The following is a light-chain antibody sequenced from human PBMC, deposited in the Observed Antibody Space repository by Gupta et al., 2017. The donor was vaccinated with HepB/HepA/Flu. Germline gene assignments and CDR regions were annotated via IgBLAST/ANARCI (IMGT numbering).Light chain of an antibody. CDR1: NIRTKS. Sequence: SYILTQSPSVSVAPGKTARITRGGNNIRTKSVHWYQQEPGQAPVLVVYDDTDRPSGNPERFSGSNSENTATLTISRVEAGDEADYYCQVWSTSGGVFGTGTKVTVL. CDR2: DDT. J-gene: IGLJ1*01. CDR3: QVWSTSGGV. V-gene: IGLV3-21*03.